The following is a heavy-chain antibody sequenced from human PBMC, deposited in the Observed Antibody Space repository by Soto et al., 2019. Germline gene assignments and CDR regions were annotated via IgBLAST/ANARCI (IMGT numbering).Heavy chain of an antibody. D-gene: IGHD3-10*01. Sequence: ESGPTLVNPTQTLTLTCTFSGFSLSTSGVGVGWIRQPPGKALEWLALIYWDDDKRYSPSLKSRLTITKDTSKNQVVLTMTNMDPVDTATYYCAHAPLLYGSGLINWFDPWGQGTLVTVSS. V-gene: IGHV2-5*02. CDR1: GFSLSTSGVG. CDR2: IYWDDDK. J-gene: IGHJ5*02. CDR3: AHAPLLYGSGLINWFDP.